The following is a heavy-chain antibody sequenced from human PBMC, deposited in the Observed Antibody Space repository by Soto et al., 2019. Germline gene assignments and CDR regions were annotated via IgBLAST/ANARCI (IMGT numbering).Heavy chain of an antibody. D-gene: IGHD1-26*01. CDR3: ARVGVDGGPNDFDY. CDR1: GFTVSSTY. J-gene: IGHJ4*02. Sequence: PGGSLRLSCAASGFTVSSTYMNWVRQAPGKGLEWVAIIYSGGRTFYADSVKGRFTISRDDSKSTLYLQMNSLRADDTAVYFCARVGVDGGPNDFDYWGQGTPVTVSS. V-gene: IGHV3-66*01. CDR2: IYSGGRT.